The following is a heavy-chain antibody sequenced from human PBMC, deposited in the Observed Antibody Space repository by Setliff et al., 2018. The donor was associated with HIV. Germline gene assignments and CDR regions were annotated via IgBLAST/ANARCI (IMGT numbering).Heavy chain of an antibody. J-gene: IGHJ4*02. D-gene: IGHD3-22*01. V-gene: IGHV1-18*01. CDR3: ARHASTWYYESSGPHFDY. Sequence: ASVKVSCKASGYTFTRYGISWVRQAPGQGLEWMGWISANNGNTNYAQKLQGRVTMTTDTSTSTSYMELRSLRSDDTAVYYCARHASTWYYESSGPHFDYWGQGTLVTVSS. CDR2: ISANNGNT. CDR1: GYTFTRYG.